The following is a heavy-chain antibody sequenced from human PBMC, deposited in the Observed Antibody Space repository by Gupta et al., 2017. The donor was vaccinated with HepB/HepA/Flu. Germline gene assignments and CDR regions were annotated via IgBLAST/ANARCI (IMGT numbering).Heavy chain of an antibody. CDR2: ISSSSSYI. V-gene: IGHV3-21*01. Sequence: EVQLVESGGGLVKPGGSLRLSCAASGFTFSSYSMNWVRQAPGKGLEWVSSISSSSSYIYYADSVKGRFTISRDNAKNSLYLQMNSLRAEDTAVYYCARGIAVAGTWGDYWGQGTLVTVSS. D-gene: IGHD6-19*01. J-gene: IGHJ4*02. CDR3: ARGIAVAGTWGDY. CDR1: GFTFSSYS.